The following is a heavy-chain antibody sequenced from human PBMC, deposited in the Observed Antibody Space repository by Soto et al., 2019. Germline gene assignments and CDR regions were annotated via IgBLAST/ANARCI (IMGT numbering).Heavy chain of an antibody. Sequence: PGGSLRLSCAVSEFTVSSNYMSWVRQAPGKGLEWVSVIYSSGSTHYADSVKGRFTISRDNSKNTLYLQMNSLRAEDTAVYYCARMGYCSSTSCLISIFDYWGQGTLVTVSS. V-gene: IGHV3-66*01. J-gene: IGHJ4*02. CDR2: IYSSGST. D-gene: IGHD2-2*01. CDR3: ARMGYCSSTSCLISIFDY. CDR1: EFTVSSNY.